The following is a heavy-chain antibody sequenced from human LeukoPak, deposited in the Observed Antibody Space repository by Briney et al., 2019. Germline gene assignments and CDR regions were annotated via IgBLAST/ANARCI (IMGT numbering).Heavy chain of an antibody. J-gene: IGHJ4*02. CDR2: ISYDGNHI. CDR3: ARVYSRESGYDFVLHY. D-gene: IGHD5-12*01. V-gene: IGHV3-33*01. Sequence: PGGSLRLSCAASGFSFSSYGFHWVRQAPGKGLEWVSAISYDGNHIHYADSVKGRFTISRDNSKNTLYLQMNSLRAEDTAVYYCARVYSRESGYDFVLHYWGQGTLVTVSS. CDR1: GFSFSSYG.